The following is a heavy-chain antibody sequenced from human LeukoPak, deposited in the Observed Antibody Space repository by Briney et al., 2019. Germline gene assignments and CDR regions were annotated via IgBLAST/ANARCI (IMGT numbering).Heavy chain of an antibody. CDR2: INPSGGST. J-gene: IGHJ4*02. Sequence: ASVKVSCKASGYTFTSYYMHWVRQAPGQGLEWMGIINPSGGSTSYAQKFQGRVTMTEDTSTDTAYMELSSLRSEDTAVYYCATVLVGGYLRFDYWGQGTLVTVSS. V-gene: IGHV1-46*01. D-gene: IGHD1-26*01. CDR3: ATVLVGGYLRFDY. CDR1: GYTFTSYY.